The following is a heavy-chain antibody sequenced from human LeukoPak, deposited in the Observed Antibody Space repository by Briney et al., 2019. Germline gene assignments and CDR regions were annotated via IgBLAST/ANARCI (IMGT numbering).Heavy chain of an antibody. J-gene: IGHJ4*02. V-gene: IGHV3-33*01. Sequence: GRSLRLSCAASGFTFSNYGMHWVRQAPGKGLEWVAVICSDGINKYYVDSVKGRFTISRDNSKTTLYLQMNSLRADDTAVYYCARSTYSSSSYYFDYWGQGSLVTVSS. CDR3: ARSTYSSSSYYFDY. D-gene: IGHD6-13*01. CDR1: GFTFSNYG. CDR2: ICSDGINK.